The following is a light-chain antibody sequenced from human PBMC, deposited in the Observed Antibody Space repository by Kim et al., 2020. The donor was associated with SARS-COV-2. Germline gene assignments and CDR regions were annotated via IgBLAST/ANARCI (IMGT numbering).Light chain of an antibody. J-gene: IGKJ4*01. Sequence: LSPGERAILSCRASQNVRNYLAWYQQRPGQPPRLLIHDASVRAAGVPARFSGSGSGTDFTLIIHSLEPEDFAVYYCQQRSDWPPLTFGGGTKLEI. CDR3: QQRSDWPPLT. V-gene: IGKV3-11*01. CDR1: QNVRNY. CDR2: DAS.